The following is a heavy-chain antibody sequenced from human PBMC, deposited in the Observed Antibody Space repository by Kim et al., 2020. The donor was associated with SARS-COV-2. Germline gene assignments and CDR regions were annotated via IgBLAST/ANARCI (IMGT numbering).Heavy chain of an antibody. CDR3: ARDPPGGYNRIDC. V-gene: IGHV7-4-1*02. J-gene: IGHJ4*02. Sequence: ASVKVSCKASGYTFTSYAINWMRQAPGQGLEWMGWINTNTGNPAYVQGFTGRFVFSLDSSVNTAYLQISSLRAEDTAVYYCARDPPGGYNRIDCWGQGT. D-gene: IGHD1-1*01. CDR1: GYTFTSYA. CDR2: INTNTGNP.